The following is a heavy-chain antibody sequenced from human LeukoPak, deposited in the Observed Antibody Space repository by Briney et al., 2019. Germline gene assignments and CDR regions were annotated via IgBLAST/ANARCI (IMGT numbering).Heavy chain of an antibody. V-gene: IGHV3-48*03. CDR1: GFTFSSYE. J-gene: IGHJ3*02. Sequence: GSLRLSCAASGFTFSSYEMNWVRQAPGKGLEWISYISSSGNIIYYADSVKGRFTISRDNAKNSLYLQMNSLRAEDTAVYYCARGLAGVVVVTAAWNAFDIWGQGTMVTVSS. CDR2: ISSSGNII. D-gene: IGHD2-21*02. CDR3: ARGLAGVVVVTAAWNAFDI.